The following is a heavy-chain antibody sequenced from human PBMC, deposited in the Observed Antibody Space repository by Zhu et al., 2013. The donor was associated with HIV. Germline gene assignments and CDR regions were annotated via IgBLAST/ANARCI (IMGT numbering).Heavy chain of an antibody. Sequence: QVQLVQSGAELKKPGSSAKVSCQASGGTSSKYAISWVRQAPGQGLEWLGGIPPITGTSTFAQKFQGRVTITADESTSTAYMELSSLRFEDTAVYYCARVTMIRGMISFDPWGQGTLVTVSS. D-gene: IGHD3-10*01. V-gene: IGHV1-69*12. CDR1: GGTSSKYA. CDR2: IPPITGTS. J-gene: IGHJ5*02. CDR3: ARVTMIRGMISFDP.